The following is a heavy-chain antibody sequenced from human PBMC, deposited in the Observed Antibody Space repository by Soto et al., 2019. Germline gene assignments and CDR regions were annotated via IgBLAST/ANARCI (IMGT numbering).Heavy chain of an antibody. Sequence: GGSLRLSCTASGFTFSXYAMHWVRQAPGNGQEWVSVISYDGSNKYYADSVKGRFTISRDNSKNTLYLQMNSLTAEDAAVYDCARETRACRSTSCYRYYYGMDAWGQETTVTVTS. CDR2: ISYDGSNK. V-gene: IGHV3-30-3*01. D-gene: IGHD2-2*01. J-gene: IGHJ6*02. CDR1: GFTFSXYA. CDR3: ARETRACRSTSCYRYYYGMDA.